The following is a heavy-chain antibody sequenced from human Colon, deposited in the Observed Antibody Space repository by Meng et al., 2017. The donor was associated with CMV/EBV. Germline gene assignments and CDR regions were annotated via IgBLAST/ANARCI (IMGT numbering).Heavy chain of an antibody. CDR2: SNTSGST. CDR3: ARSRYCNSATCSLDMDV. V-gene: IGHV4-4*07. Sequence: QVQREDSGPGLVKPSDTLSLTRTGSGDSISIFSWTWIRQPAGKELEWSGRSNTSGSTNYNPSLKSRVTMSVDTSKNQFSLKLSSVTAADTTVYFCARSRYCNSATCSLDMDVWGKGTMVTVSS. J-gene: IGHJ6*03. D-gene: IGHD2-2*01. CDR1: GDSISIFS.